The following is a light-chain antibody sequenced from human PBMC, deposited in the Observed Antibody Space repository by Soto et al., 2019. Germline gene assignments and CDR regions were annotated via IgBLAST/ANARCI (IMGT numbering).Light chain of an antibody. V-gene: IGKV3-15*01. J-gene: IGKJ2*01. CDR2: GAS. CDR1: QSVSSN. Sequence: EIVMTQSPVTLSVSPGERPTLSCRASQSVSSNLAWYQQKPGQAPRLLIYGASTRATGIPARFSGSGSGTEFTLTISSLQSEDFAVYYCQQYNNWPRMYTFGQGTKLEIK. CDR3: QQYNNWPRMYT.